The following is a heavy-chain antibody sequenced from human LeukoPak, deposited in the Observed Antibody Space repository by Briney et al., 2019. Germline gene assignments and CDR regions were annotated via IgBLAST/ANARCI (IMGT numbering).Heavy chain of an antibody. Sequence: KPSETLSLTCAVYGGSFSGYYWSWIRQPPGKGLEWIGEINHSGSTNYNPSLKSRVTISVDTSKNQFSLKLSSVTAADTAVYYCARTGYYFGYDFWIGYLDYWGQGTLVTVSS. CDR1: GGSFSGYY. J-gene: IGHJ4*02. D-gene: IGHD3-3*01. V-gene: IGHV4-34*01. CDR2: INHSGST. CDR3: ARTGYYFGYDFWIGYLDY.